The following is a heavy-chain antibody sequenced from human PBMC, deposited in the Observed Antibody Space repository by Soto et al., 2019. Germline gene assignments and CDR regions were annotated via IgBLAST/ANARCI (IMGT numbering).Heavy chain of an antibody. Sequence: SETLSLTCAVYGGSFSGYYWSWIRQPPGKGLEWIGEINHSRSTNYNPSLKSRVTISVDTSKNQFSLKLSSVTAADTAVYYCARVAGIVVVPAAISYYYYGMDVWGQGTTVTVSS. CDR3: ARVAGIVVVPAAISYYYYGMDV. CDR1: GGSFSGYY. J-gene: IGHJ6*02. CDR2: INHSRST. D-gene: IGHD2-2*02. V-gene: IGHV4-34*01.